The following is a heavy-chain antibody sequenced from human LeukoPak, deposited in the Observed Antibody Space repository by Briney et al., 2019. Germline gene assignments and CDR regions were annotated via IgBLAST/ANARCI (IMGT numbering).Heavy chain of an antibody. CDR2: IGTAGDT. CDR1: GFTFRDYD. CDR3: ARVAKERVGGVYYFDY. V-gene: IGHV3-13*01. Sequence: GVSLRLSCAASGFTFRDYDMHWVRQATGKGLEWVSAIGTAGDTYYTGSVKGRFTISRENAKNSLYLQMNSLRAGDTAVYYCARVAKERVGGVYYFDYWGQGTLVTVSS. J-gene: IGHJ4*02. D-gene: IGHD1-1*01.